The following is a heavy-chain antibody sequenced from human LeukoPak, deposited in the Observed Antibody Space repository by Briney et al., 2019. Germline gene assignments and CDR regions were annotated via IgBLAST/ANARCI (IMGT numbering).Heavy chain of an antibody. CDR1: GFTFSSYG. CDR2: IWYDGSNK. Sequence: PGRSLRLSCAASGFTFSSYGMHWVRQAPGKGLEWVAVIWYDGSNKYYADSVKGRFTISRDNSKNTLYLQMNSLRAEDTAVYYCARHRALGYGMDVWGQGTRVTVSS. J-gene: IGHJ6*02. CDR3: ARHRALGYGMDV. D-gene: IGHD1-26*01. V-gene: IGHV3-33*01.